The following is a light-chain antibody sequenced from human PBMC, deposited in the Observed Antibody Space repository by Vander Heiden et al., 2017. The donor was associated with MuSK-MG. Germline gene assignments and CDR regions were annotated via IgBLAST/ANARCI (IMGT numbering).Light chain of an antibody. CDR1: QNIRNY. Sequence: DSQMTQFPSSLPASVGDSVTITCRASQNIRNYVNWYQQKPGKAPYLLIYTASRLQTGVPSRFSGSGSGTDFTLTISGLQREDFATYFCQQSDNTPYTFGQGTRLEIK. J-gene: IGKJ2*01. V-gene: IGKV1-39*01. CDR3: QQSDNTPYT. CDR2: TAS.